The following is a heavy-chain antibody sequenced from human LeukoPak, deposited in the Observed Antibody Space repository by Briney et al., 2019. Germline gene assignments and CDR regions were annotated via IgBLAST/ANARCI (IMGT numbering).Heavy chain of an antibody. CDR1: GFTFSSYA. D-gene: IGHD3-9*01. J-gene: IGHJ1*01. CDR2: ISGSGGST. V-gene: IGHV3-23*01. CDR3: AKDAYYDILTGYPVGYFQH. Sequence: AGGSLRLSCAASGFTFSSYAMSWVHQAPGKGLEWVSAISGSGGSTYYADSMKGRFTISRDNSKNTLYLQMNSLRAEDTAVYYCAKDAYYDILTGYPVGYFQHWGQGTLVTVSS.